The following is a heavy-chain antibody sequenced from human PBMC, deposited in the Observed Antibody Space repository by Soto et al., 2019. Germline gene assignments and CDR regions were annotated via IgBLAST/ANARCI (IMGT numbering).Heavy chain of an antibody. V-gene: IGHV3-23*01. Sequence: GGSLRLSCAASGFTFSSYAMSWVRQAPGKGLEWVSGLSGSGGSAYYADSVKGRFTISRDNFKNTLYLQMKSLRVEDTAVYYCARDWRHNWDAGGYYYYAMDVWGQGTTVTVSS. CDR3: ARDWRHNWDAGGYYYYAMDV. D-gene: IGHD1-1*01. CDR1: GFTFSSYA. J-gene: IGHJ6*02. CDR2: LSGSGGSA.